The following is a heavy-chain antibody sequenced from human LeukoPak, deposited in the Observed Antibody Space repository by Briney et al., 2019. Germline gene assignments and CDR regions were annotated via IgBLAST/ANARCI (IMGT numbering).Heavy chain of an antibody. J-gene: IGHJ4*02. CDR1: GFTFSSYA. CDR3: ARDYEDYGSGSPSCIDY. D-gene: IGHD3-10*01. V-gene: IGHV3-30*04. CDR2: ISYDGSNK. Sequence: GGSLGLSCAASGFTFSSYAMHWVRQAPGKGLEWVAVISYDGSNKYYADSVKGRFTISRDNSKNTLYLQMNSLRAEDTAVYYCARDYEDYGSGSPSCIDYWGQGTLVTVSS.